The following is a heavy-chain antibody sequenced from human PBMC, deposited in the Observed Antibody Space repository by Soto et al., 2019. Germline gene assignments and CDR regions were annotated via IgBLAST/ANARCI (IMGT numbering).Heavy chain of an antibody. CDR3: ARSTMVRGGRFDP. D-gene: IGHD3-10*01. Sequence: PSETLSLTCTVXGGPISSYYWSWIRQPPGKGLEWIGYIYYSGSTNYNPSLKSRVTISVDTSKNQFSLKLSSVTAADTAVYYCARSTMVRGGRFDPWGQGTLVTVSS. V-gene: IGHV4-59*08. CDR1: GGPISSYY. J-gene: IGHJ5*02. CDR2: IYYSGST.